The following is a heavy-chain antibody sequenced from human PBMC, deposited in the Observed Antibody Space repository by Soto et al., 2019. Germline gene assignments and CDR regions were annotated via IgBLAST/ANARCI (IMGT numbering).Heavy chain of an antibody. CDR3: ARDYGSGSWTYYYGMDV. CDR2: IYHSGST. D-gene: IGHD3-10*01. V-gene: IGHV4-4*01. CDR1: GGSISSSNW. Sequence: QVQLQESGPGLVKPSGTLSLTCAVSGGSISSSNWWSWVRQPPGKGLEWIGEIYHSGSTNYNPSLKSRVTISVDKSKNQFSLKLSSVTAADTAVYCCARDYGSGSWTYYYGMDVWGQGTTVTVSS. J-gene: IGHJ6*02.